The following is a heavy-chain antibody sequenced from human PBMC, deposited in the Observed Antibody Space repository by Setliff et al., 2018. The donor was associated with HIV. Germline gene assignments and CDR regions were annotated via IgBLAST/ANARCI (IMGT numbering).Heavy chain of an antibody. CDR3: ASKLWDGDYGLLDD. D-gene: IGHD4-17*01. Sequence: SVTVSCKAPGGSFSYFAIAWVRQAHGQGLEWIGAIIPATGAINYAQTLQGRVTLTTDKSTGTAYMELRSLTSEDSAVYYCASKLWDGDYGLLDDWGQGTLVTVSS. CDR2: IIPATGAI. CDR1: GGSFSYFA. V-gene: IGHV1-69*05. J-gene: IGHJ4*02.